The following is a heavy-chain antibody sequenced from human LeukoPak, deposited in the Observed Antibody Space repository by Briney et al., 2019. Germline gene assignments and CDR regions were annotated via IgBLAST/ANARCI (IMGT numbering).Heavy chain of an antibody. Sequence: GGSLRLSCAASGFTFSSYEMNWVRQAPGKGLEWVSYISSSGSTIYYADSVKGRFTISRDNAKNSLYLQMNSLRADDTAVYYCARDQGYRYGSTYRSTVFDYWGQGTLVTVSS. CDR2: ISSSGSTI. CDR1: GFTFSSYE. CDR3: ARDQGYRYGSTYRSTVFDY. V-gene: IGHV3-48*03. J-gene: IGHJ4*02. D-gene: IGHD5-18*01.